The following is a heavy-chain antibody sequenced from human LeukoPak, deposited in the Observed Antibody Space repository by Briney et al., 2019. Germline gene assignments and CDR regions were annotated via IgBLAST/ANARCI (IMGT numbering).Heavy chain of an antibody. CDR2: IKSKTDGETT. J-gene: IGHJ3*02. CDR1: GFTFSNFA. Sequence: PGGSLRLSCAASGFTFSNFAVSWVRQAPGKGLEWVGRIKSKTDGETTDYAAPVKGRFTVSRDDSKNTLYLQMNSLRAEDTAVYYCARGADNWNDVDAFDIWGQGTMVTVSS. CDR3: ARGADNWNDVDAFDI. V-gene: IGHV3-15*01. D-gene: IGHD1-1*01.